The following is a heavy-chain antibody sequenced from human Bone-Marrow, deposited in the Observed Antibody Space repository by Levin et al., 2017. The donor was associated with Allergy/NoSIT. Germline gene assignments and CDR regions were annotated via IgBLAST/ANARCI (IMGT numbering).Heavy chain of an antibody. Sequence: PGGSLRLSCAASGFTFSSYGMHWVRQAPGKGLEWVAVISYDGSNKYYADSVKGRFTISRDNSKNTLYLQMNSLRAEDTAVYYCAKDSGGLGTDDAFDIWGQGTMVTVSS. V-gene: IGHV3-30*18. CDR2: ISYDGSNK. CDR1: GFTFSSYG. CDR3: AKDSGGLGTDDAFDI. D-gene: IGHD1-26*01. J-gene: IGHJ3*02.